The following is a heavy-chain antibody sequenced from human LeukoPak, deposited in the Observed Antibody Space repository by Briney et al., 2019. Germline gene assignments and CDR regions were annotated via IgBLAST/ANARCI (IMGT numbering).Heavy chain of an antibody. CDR3: ARDTDYGDYDYYGMDV. D-gene: IGHD4-17*01. Sequence: GGSLRLSCAASGFTFSSYAMHWVRQAPGKGLEWVAVISYDGSNKYYADSVKGRFTVSRDNSKNTLYLQMNSLRAEDTAVYYCARDTDYGDYDYYGMDVWGQGTTVTVSS. CDR1: GFTFSSYA. CDR2: ISYDGSNK. J-gene: IGHJ6*02. V-gene: IGHV3-30-3*01.